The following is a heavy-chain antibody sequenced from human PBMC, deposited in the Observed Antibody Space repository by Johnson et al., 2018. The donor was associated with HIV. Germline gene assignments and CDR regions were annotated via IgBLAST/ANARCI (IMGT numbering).Heavy chain of an antibody. CDR3: ARRGVAGDDAVDI. J-gene: IGHJ3*02. D-gene: IGHD6-19*01. CDR2: ISSSGSTL. V-gene: IGHV3-11*04. CDR1: GFTLSDHY. Sequence: QVQLVESGGGLVKSGGSLRLSCAASGFTLSDHYMSWIRQPPGKGLEWISYISSSGSTLDYADSVKGRFIISRDTAKKSLYLQMNSLRGEDTAVYYCARRGVAGDDAVDIWGQGTMVTVSS.